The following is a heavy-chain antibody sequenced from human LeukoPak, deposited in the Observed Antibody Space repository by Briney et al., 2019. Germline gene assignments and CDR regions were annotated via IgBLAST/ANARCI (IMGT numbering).Heavy chain of an antibody. CDR3: ARDRIGYSYGSDAFDI. CDR2: IYYSGST. J-gene: IGHJ3*02. Sequence: ETLPLTCTVSAGSLSNYYWSWIGQPPGKGLEWIGYIYYSGSTNYNPSLKSRVTISVDTSKNQFSLKLSSVTAADAAVYYCARDRIGYSYGSDAFDIWGQGTMVTVSS. V-gene: IGHV4-59*01. CDR1: AGSLSNYY. D-gene: IGHD5-18*01.